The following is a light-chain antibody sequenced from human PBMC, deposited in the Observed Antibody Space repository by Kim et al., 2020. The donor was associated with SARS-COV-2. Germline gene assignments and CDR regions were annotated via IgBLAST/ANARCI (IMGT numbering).Light chain of an antibody. CDR2: GKN. Sequence: SSELTQDPAVSVPLGQTVRITCQGDSLRIYYASWYQQKPGQAPVLVIYGKNNRPSGIPDRFSGSSSGNTASLTITGAQADDESDYYCKSRDSSGNVVFGGGTKVTVL. CDR3: KSRDSSGNVV. CDR1: SLRIYY. J-gene: IGLJ2*01. V-gene: IGLV3-19*01.